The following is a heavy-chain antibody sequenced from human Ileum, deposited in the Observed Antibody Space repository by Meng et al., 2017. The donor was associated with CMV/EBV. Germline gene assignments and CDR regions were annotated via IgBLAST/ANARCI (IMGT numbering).Heavy chain of an antibody. Sequence: GESLKISCAASGFTFSSYGMHWVRQAPGKGLEWVAFIRYDGSNQYYADSVKGRFTISRDNSKNALYLQMNSLRAEDAAVYYCAKTTYQLLLLSDPPFDYWGQGTLVTVSS. CDR1: GFTFSSYG. CDR3: AKTTYQLLLLSDPPFDY. D-gene: IGHD2-2*01. J-gene: IGHJ4*02. V-gene: IGHV3-30*02. CDR2: IRYDGSNQ.